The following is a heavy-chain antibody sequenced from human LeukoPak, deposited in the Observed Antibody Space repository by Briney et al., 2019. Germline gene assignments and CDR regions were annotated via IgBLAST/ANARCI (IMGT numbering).Heavy chain of an antibody. V-gene: IGHV3-30*03. J-gene: IGHJ5*02. CDR2: ISYDETNK. CDR1: GFSFSSYG. CDR3: ARAGGYSKTEFDP. D-gene: IGHD4-11*01. Sequence: GGSLRLSCAASGFSFSSYGMHWVRQAPGKGLAWVALISYDETNKYYADSVKGRFTISRDNSKNTLFLQMNSLRAEDTAVYYCARAGGYSKTEFDPWGQGTLVTVSS.